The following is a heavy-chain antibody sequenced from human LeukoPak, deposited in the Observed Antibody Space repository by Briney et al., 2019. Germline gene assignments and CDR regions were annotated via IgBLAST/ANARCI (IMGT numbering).Heavy chain of an antibody. CDR2: ISSSSSTI. V-gene: IGHV3-48*02. Sequence: GGSLRLSCAASGFTFSSYNMNWVRQAPGEGLEWVSHISSSSSTIYYPDSVKGRFTISRDNAKNSLYLQMNSLRDEDTAVYYCARGWLQKSDAFDIWGQGTMVTVSS. CDR1: GFTFSSYN. J-gene: IGHJ3*02. D-gene: IGHD5-12*01. CDR3: ARGWLQKSDAFDI.